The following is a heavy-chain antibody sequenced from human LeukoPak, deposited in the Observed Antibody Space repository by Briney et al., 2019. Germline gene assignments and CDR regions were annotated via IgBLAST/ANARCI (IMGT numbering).Heavy chain of an antibody. D-gene: IGHD5-24*01. CDR2: ISGSGGRT. CDR3: AKDVTSNEYKYGDYVS. V-gene: IGHV3-23*01. CDR1: GFPLFSYS. J-gene: IGHJ4*02. Sequence: GGSLRLSCAASGFPLFSYSTNGGRRAPREGLEWVSAISGSGGRTYYANSAKGRFTISRENSKNTLYLQMNGLRAEDTAVYYCAKDVTSNEYKYGDYVSWGQGTLVTVSS.